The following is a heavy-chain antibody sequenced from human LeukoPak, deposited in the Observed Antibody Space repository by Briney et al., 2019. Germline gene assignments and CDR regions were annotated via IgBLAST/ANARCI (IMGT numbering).Heavy chain of an antibody. CDR3: VRDNLPVGSPENYFDS. J-gene: IGHJ4*02. D-gene: IGHD1-26*01. Sequence: ASVKVSCKGSGYIFPSYGLAWVRQAPGQGLEWMGWISPYNGETEYAQNLQDRLTLTTDTSTSTAYMELRSLRSDDTAVYYCVRDNLPVGSPENYFDSWGQGTLVTVSS. V-gene: IGHV1-18*01. CDR1: GYIFPSYG. CDR2: ISPYNGET.